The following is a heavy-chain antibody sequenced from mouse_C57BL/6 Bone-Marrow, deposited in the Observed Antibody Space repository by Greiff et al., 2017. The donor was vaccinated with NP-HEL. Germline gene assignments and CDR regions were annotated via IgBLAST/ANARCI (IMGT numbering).Heavy chain of an antibody. CDR1: GYTFTSYG. CDR3: AREPYYYGSSYGAMDY. CDR2: IYPRSGNT. V-gene: IGHV1-81*01. J-gene: IGHJ4*01. D-gene: IGHD1-1*01. Sequence: VQLQQSGAELARPGASVKLSCKASGYTFTSYGISWVKQRTGQGLEWIGEIYPRSGNTYYNEKFKGKATPTADKSSSTAYMELRSLTSEDSAVYFCAREPYYYGSSYGAMDYWGQGTSVTVSS.